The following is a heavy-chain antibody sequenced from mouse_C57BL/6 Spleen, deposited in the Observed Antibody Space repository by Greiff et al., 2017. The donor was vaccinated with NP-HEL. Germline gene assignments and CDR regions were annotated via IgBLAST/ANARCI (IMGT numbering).Heavy chain of an antibody. J-gene: IGHJ2*01. Sequence: EVQLQQSGPELVKPGASVKIPCKASGYTFTDYNMDWVKQSHGKSLEWIGDINPNNGGTIYNQKFKGKATLTVDKSSSTAYMELRSLTSEDTAVYYCARRDLLLYYFDYWGQGTTLTVSS. V-gene: IGHV1-18*01. CDR3: ARRDLLLYYFDY. D-gene: IGHD1-1*01. CDR1: GYTFTDYN. CDR2: INPNNGGT.